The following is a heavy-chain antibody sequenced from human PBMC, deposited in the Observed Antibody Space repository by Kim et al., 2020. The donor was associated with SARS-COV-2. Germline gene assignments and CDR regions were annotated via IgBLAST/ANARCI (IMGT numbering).Heavy chain of an antibody. CDR3: ARPNYDILTGLSGAFDI. CDR1: GGTFSSYA. D-gene: IGHD3-9*01. CDR2: IIPILGIA. V-gene: IGHV1-69*04. Sequence: SVKVSCKASGGTFSSYAISWVRQAPGQGLEWMGRIIPILGIANYAQKFQGRVTITADKSTSTAYMELSSLRSEDTAVYYCARPNYDILTGLSGAFDIWGQGTMVTVSS. J-gene: IGHJ3*02.